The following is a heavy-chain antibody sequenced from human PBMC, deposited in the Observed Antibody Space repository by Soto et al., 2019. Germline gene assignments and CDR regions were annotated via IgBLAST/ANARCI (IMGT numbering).Heavy chain of an antibody. CDR1: GASISSGGYS. D-gene: IGHD3-9*01. Sequence: QLQLQESGSGLVKPSQTLSLTCSVSGASISSGGYSWNWIRQPPGKGLEWIGYIYHSGSTYYNPSLKSRVTISVDKSKHQFSLKLSSVTAADTAVYYCARDDLNGYFFDIWGQGTMVTVSS. CDR2: IYHSGST. CDR3: ARDDLNGYFFDI. V-gene: IGHV4-30-2*01. J-gene: IGHJ3*02.